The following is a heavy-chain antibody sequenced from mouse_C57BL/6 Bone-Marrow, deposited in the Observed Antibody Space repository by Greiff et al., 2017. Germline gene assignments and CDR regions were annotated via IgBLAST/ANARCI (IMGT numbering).Heavy chain of an antibody. CDR3: ARSRDGYYLAWFAY. D-gene: IGHD2-3*01. Sequence: QVHVKQPGAELVRPGTSVKLSCKASGYTFTSYWMHWVKQRPGQGLEWIGVIDPSDSYTNYNQKFKGKATLTVDTSSSTAYMQLSSLTSEDSAVYYCARSRDGYYLAWFAYWGQGTLVTVSA. CDR1: GYTFTSYW. J-gene: IGHJ3*01. CDR2: IDPSDSYT. V-gene: IGHV1-59*01.